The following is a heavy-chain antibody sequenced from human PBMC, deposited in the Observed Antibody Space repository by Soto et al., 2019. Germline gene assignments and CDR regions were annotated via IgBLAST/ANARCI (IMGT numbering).Heavy chain of an antibody. CDR1: GYSFTSYW. CDR3: AGGGVRGVITQTRDYYGMDV. V-gene: IGHV5-51*01. J-gene: IGHJ6*02. CDR2: IYPGDSDT. D-gene: IGHD3-10*01. Sequence: RGESLKISCKGSGYSFTSYWIGWVRQMPGKGLEWMGIIYPGDSDTRYSPSFQGQVTISADKSISTAYLQWSSLKASDTAMYYCAGGGVRGVITQTRDYYGMDVWGQGTTVTVSS.